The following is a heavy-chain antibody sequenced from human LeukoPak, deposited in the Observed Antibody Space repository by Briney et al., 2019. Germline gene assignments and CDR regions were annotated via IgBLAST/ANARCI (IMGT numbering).Heavy chain of an antibody. Sequence: GGSLRLSCAASGFTFSSYSMNWVRQAPGKGLEWVSYISSITSITYNADSVKGRFTISRDSAKTSLYLQMNSPRAEDTAVYYCAREAVWFGKTYYYYYMDVWGQGTMVAVSS. CDR2: ISSITSIT. CDR3: AREAVWFGKTYYYYYMDV. CDR1: GFTFSSYS. J-gene: IGHJ6*03. V-gene: IGHV3-48*04. D-gene: IGHD3-10*01.